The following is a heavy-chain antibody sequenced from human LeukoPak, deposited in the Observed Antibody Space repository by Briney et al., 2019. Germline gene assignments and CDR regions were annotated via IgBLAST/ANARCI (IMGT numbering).Heavy chain of an antibody. CDR2: ISSSASFI. D-gene: IGHD5-12*01. Sequence: GGSLRLSCGASGYTFSSYEMSWVRQAPGKGLEWVSYISSSASFIYYADSVKGRFTISRDNAKSSVYLHMNNLRVEDTALYYCARGRLVGTPQVGAFGVWGQGTMVTVSS. CDR3: ARGRLVGTPQVGAFGV. CDR1: GYTFSSYE. V-gene: IGHV3-48*03. J-gene: IGHJ3*01.